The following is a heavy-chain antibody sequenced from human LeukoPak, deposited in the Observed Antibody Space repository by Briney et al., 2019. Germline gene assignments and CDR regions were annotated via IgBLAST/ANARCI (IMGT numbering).Heavy chain of an antibody. Sequence: GESLKISCKGSGYSFTNYWIVWFRQSPGKGLEWMGMISPGDSDTRYRPSFQGQVTMSADKSISTAYLQWSRLKASDTAMYYCARRGSSPGNWFDPWGQGTLVAVSP. V-gene: IGHV5-51*01. CDR3: ARRGSSPGNWFDP. CDR1: GYSFTNYW. D-gene: IGHD6-6*01. J-gene: IGHJ5*02. CDR2: ISPGDSDT.